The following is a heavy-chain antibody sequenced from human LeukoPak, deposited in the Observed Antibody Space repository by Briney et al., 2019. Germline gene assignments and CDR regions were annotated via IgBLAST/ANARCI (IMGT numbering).Heavy chain of an antibody. J-gene: IGHJ3*02. CDR3: ARDWGYAFDI. CDR2: IEQDESEK. CDR1: GFTFSSYW. V-gene: IGHV3-7*01. D-gene: IGHD3-16*01. Sequence: GGSLRLSCATSGFTFSSYWMYWVRQAPGKGLEWVASIEQDESEKYYGDSVKGRFAVSRDNAKNSLFLQMNSLRAEDTAVYYCARDWGYAFDIWGQGTMVTVSS.